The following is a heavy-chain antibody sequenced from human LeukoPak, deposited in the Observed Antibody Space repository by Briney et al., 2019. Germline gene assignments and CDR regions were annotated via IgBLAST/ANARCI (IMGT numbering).Heavy chain of an antibody. CDR3: ASNKLHYYDSSGYYLHDY. D-gene: IGHD3-22*01. V-gene: IGHV3-7*05. J-gene: IGHJ4*02. CDR2: IKQDGSEK. CDR1: GFTFSSYW. Sequence: PGGSLRLSCAASGFTFSSYWMSWVRQAPGKGLEWVANIKQDGSEKYYVDSVKGRFTISRDNAKNSLYLQMNSLRAEDTAVYYCASNKLHYYDSSGYYLHDYWGQGTLVTVSS.